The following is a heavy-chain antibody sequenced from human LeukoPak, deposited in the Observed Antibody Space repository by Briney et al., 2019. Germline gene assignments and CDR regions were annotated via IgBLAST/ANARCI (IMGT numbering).Heavy chain of an antibody. CDR1: GFGFSSNW. V-gene: IGHV3-74*01. Sequence: GGSLRLSCAASGFGFSSNWMHWVRHAPGQGLVWVSRIKGDGISTNYADSVKGRFTISRDIAKNTLYLQMNSLRAEDTGVYYCAKDHYWSIDYWGRGTLVTVSS. CDR3: AKDHYWSIDY. CDR2: IKGDGIST. D-gene: IGHD3-3*01. J-gene: IGHJ4*02.